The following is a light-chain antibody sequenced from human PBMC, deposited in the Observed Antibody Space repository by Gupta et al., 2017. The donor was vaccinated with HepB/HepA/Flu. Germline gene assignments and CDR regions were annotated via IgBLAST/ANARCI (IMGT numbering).Light chain of an antibody. J-gene: IGKJ4*01. V-gene: IGKV1-39*01. CDR3: QQSYSIYT. CDR1: QSIVIY. Sequence: DILMTQSPSSLSASVGDRVTITCRASQSIVIYLSWYQQKPGKAPKLLIYAASKVQSGVPSRFSGSGYATDFTLTSSRRQYEDFANYYGQQSYSIYTFGRGTKVEIK. CDR2: AAS.